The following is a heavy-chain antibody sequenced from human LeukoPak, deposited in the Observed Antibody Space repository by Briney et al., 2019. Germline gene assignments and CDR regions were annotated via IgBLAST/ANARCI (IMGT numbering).Heavy chain of an antibody. V-gene: IGHV7-4-1*02. CDR3: ARSGYGSGSYYNGIEIDY. Sequence: ASVKVSCKASGYTFTSYAMNWVRQAPGQGLEWMGWINTNTGNPTYAQGFTGRFVFSLDTSVSTAYLQISSLKAEDTAVYYCARSGYGSGSYYNGIEIDYWGQGTLVTVSS. CDR2: INTNTGNP. D-gene: IGHD3-10*01. J-gene: IGHJ4*02. CDR1: GYTFTSYA.